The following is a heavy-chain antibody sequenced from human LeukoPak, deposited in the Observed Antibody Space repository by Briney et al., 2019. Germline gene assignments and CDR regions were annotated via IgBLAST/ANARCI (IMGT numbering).Heavy chain of an antibody. CDR3: ARHEYGGYYFDY. Sequence: SETLSLTCTVSGGSISSYYWSWIRQPPGKGLEWIGYIYYSGSTNYNPSLKSRVTISVDTSKNQFSLKLSSVTAADTAVYYCARHEYGGYYFDYWGQGTLVTVSS. J-gene: IGHJ4*02. V-gene: IGHV4-59*08. D-gene: IGHD4-17*01. CDR2: IYYSGST. CDR1: GGSISSYY.